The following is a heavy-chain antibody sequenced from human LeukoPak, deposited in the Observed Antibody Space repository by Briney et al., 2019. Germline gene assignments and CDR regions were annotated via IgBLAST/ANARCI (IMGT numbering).Heavy chain of an antibody. CDR3: AREFYYDSSFSFDI. V-gene: IGHV4-59*11. D-gene: IGHD3-22*01. CDR2: IHYSGST. Sequence: PSETLSLTCTISGGSISNHYWSWVRQPPGRGLEWIGYIHYSGSTKYNPSLKSRVTISVDTSKNQFSLKLSSVTAADTAVYYCAREFYYDSSFSFDIWGQGTMVTVSS. J-gene: IGHJ3*02. CDR1: GGSISNHY.